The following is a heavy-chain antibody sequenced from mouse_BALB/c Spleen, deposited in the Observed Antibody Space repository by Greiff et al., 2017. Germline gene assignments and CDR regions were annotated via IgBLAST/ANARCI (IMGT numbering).Heavy chain of an antibody. J-gene: IGHJ4*01. CDR3: TRCGGNYNAMDY. CDR1: GYTFTSYY. Sequence: QVQLQQSGAELVKPGASVKLSCKASGYTFTSYYMYWVKQRPGQGLEWIGEINPSNGGTNFNEKFKSKATLTVDKSSSTAYMQLSSLTSEDSAVYYCTRCGGNYNAMDYWGQGTSVTVSS. D-gene: IGHD2-1*01. CDR2: INPSNGGT. V-gene: IGHV1S81*02.